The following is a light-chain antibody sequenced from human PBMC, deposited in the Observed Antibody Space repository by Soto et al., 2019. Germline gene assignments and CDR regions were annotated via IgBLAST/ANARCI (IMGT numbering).Light chain of an antibody. CDR2: WAS. J-gene: IGKJ3*01. CDR3: QQYYSTPPVT. V-gene: IGKV4-1*01. Sequence: DIVMTQSPDSLAVSLGERATINRKSSQSVLYSSNNKNYLAWYQQKPGQPPKLLIYWASTRESGVPDRFSGSGSWTDFTLTISSLQAEDVAVYYCQQYYSTPPVTFGPGTKVDIK. CDR1: QSVLYSSNNKNY.